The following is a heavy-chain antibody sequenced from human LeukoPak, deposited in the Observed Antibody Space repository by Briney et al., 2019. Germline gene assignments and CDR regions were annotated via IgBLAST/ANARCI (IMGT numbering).Heavy chain of an antibody. V-gene: IGHV4-39*01. CDR3: ASLYDFWSGYPYGMDV. CDR1: GGSISSSSYY. J-gene: IGHJ6*02. D-gene: IGHD3-3*01. Sequence: SETLSLTCTVSGGSISSSSYYWGWIRQPPGTGLEWIGSIYYSGSTYYNPSLKSRVTISVDTSKNQFSLKLSSVTAADTAVYYCASLYDFWSGYPYGMDVWGQGTTVTVSS. CDR2: IYYSGST.